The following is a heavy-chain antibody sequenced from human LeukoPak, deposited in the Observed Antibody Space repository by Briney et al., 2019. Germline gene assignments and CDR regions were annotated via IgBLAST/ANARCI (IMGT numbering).Heavy chain of an antibody. J-gene: IGHJ4*02. V-gene: IGHV3-21*01. CDR3: ARPPGAVGATFDY. CDR1: GFTFSSYS. D-gene: IGHD1-26*01. Sequence: GGSLRLSCAASGFTFSSYSMNWVRQAPGKGLELVSSISSSSSYIYYADSVKGRFTISRDNAKNSLYLQMNSLRAEDTAVYYCARPPGAVGATFDYWGQGTLVTVSS. CDR2: ISSSSSYI.